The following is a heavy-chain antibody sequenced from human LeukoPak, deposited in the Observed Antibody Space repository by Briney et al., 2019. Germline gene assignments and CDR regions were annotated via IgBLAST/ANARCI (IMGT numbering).Heavy chain of an antibody. J-gene: IGHJ4*02. Sequence: PGGSLRLSCAASGFTFSSHGMNWVRQAPGKGLEWVSYISSSSGTIYYADSVKGRFTISRDNAENSLYLQMNSLRAEDTAVYFCARGYSSAWYRLRDYWGQGTLVTVSS. V-gene: IGHV3-48*01. CDR1: GFTFSSHG. CDR3: ARGYSSAWYRLRDY. D-gene: IGHD6-19*01. CDR2: ISSSSGTI.